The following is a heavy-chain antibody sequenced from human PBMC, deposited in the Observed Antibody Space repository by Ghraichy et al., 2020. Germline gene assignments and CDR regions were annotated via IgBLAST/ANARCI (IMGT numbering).Heavy chain of an antibody. J-gene: IGHJ6*02. CDR2: VDSGSTYI. V-gene: IGHV3-11*06. CDR1: GFAFIDYS. CDR3: ARHLNALDV. Sequence: GGSLRLSCAASGFAFIDYSMYWIRQAPGRGLEWITYVDSGSTYITYTDSVKGRFTISRDNARKSLYLQMNSLRVEDTAVYYCARHLNALDVWGQGTTVTVSS.